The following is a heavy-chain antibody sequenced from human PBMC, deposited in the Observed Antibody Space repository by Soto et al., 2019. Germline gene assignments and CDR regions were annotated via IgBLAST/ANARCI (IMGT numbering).Heavy chain of an antibody. J-gene: IGHJ4*02. CDR1: GFTFGTYT. CDR2: VSGSGDIT. D-gene: IGHD2-2*01. Sequence: DVQLLESGGGLVQPGGSLRVSCAASGFTFGTYTMCWVRQAPGKGLEWVSSVSGSGDITYYADSVKGRFTISRDNSKSTLFLQMNNLRAEDTALYYCAKGRCGSSSCSYDYWGQGTLVTVSS. CDR3: AKGRCGSSSCSYDY. V-gene: IGHV3-23*01.